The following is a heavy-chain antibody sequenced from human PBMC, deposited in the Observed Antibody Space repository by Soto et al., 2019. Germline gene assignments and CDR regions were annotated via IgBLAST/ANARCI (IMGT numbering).Heavy chain of an antibody. CDR3: AREGTYCSGGSCYPHFDY. D-gene: IGHD2-15*01. Sequence: QVQLVESGGGVVQPGRSLRLSCAASGFTFSSYGMHWVRQAPGKGLEWVAVIWYDGSNKYYADSVKGRFTISRDNSXXPXXLQMNSLRAEDTAVYYCAREGTYCSGGSCYPHFDYWGQGTLVTVSS. CDR1: GFTFSSYG. J-gene: IGHJ4*02. V-gene: IGHV3-33*01. CDR2: IWYDGSNK.